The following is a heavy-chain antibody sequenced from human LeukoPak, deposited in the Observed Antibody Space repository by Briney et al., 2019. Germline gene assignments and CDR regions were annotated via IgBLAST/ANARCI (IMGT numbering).Heavy chain of an antibody. CDR1: GFTFSSYS. D-gene: IGHD3-10*02. V-gene: IGHV3-21*01. CDR3: AREMLDYYYYYMDV. J-gene: IGHJ6*03. CDR2: ISTSISYI. Sequence: GGSLRLSCAASGFTFSSYSMNWVRQAPGKGLEWVSSISTSISYIYYADSVKGRFTISRDNAKNSLYLQMNSLRAEDTAVYYCAREMLDYYYYYMDVWGKGTTVTVSS.